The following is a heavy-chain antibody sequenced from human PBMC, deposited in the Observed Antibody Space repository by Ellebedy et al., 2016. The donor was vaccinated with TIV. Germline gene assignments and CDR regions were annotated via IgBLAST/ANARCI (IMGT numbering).Heavy chain of an antibody. CDR3: AKDGGASQGYFDS. J-gene: IGHJ4*02. CDR1: GFTFSSYW. D-gene: IGHD3-3*01. CDR2: MKGDGSSV. Sequence: GGSLRLSCAASGFTFSSYWMYWVRQAPGKGLEWVSRMKGDGSSVTYADSVKGRFTISSDNAKNTLYLQMDILRGDDTAVYYCAKDGGASQGYFDSWGQGTLVTVSS. V-gene: IGHV3-74*01.